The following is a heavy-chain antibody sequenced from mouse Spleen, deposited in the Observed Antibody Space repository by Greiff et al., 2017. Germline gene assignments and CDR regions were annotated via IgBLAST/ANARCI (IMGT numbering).Heavy chain of an antibody. J-gene: IGHJ4*01. V-gene: IGHV1S81*02. CDR3: ARPRAMDY. CDR1: GYTFTSYW. CDR2: INPSNGRT. Sequence: QVQLQQPGAELVKPGASVKLSCKASGYTFTSYWMHWVKQRPGQGLEWIGEINPSNGRTNYNEKFKSKATLTVDKSSSTAYMQLSSLTSEDSAVYYCARPRAMDYWGQGTSVTVSS.